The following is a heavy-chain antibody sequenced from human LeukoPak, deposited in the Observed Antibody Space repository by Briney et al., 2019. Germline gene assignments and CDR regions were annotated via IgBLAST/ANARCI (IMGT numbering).Heavy chain of an antibody. V-gene: IGHV1-24*01. J-gene: IGHJ4*02. CDR2: FDPEDGET. CDR3: ATDRRESPASGY. CDR1: GYTLTELS. Sequence: ASVNVSCKVSGYTLTELSMHWVRHAPGKGLEWMGGFDPEDGETIYAQKFQGRVTMTEDTSTDTAYMELSSLRSEDTAVYYCATDRRESPASGYWGQGTLVTVSS.